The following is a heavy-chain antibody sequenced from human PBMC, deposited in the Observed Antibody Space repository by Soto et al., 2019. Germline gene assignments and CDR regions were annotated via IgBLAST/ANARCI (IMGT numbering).Heavy chain of an antibody. CDR2: ISYDGSNK. J-gene: IGHJ6*02. V-gene: IGHV3-30*18. D-gene: IGHD2-15*01. CDR1: GFTFSSYG. CDR3: AKYTVAATDYYYYYGMDV. Sequence: GGSLRLSCAASGFTFSSYGMHWVRQAPGKGLEWVAVISYDGSNKYYADSVKGRFTISRDNSKNTLYLQMNSLRAEDTAVYYCAKYTVAATDYYYYYGMDVWGQGTTVTVSS.